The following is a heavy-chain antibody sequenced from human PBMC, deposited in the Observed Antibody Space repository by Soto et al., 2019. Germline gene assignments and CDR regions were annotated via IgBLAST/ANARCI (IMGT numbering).Heavy chain of an antibody. D-gene: IGHD6-13*01. V-gene: IGHV6-1*01. Sequence: QSQTLSLTCAISGDSVSSNSAAWNWIRQSPSRGLEWLGRTYYRSKWYNDYAVSVKSRITINPDTSKNQFSLQLNSVTPEDTAVYYCARVPYSSSSNWFDPWGQGTLVTVSS. J-gene: IGHJ5*02. CDR2: TYYRSKWYN. CDR3: ARVPYSSSSNWFDP. CDR1: GDSVSSNSAA.